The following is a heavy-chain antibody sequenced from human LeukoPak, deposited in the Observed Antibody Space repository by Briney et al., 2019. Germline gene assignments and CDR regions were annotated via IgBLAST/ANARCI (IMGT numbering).Heavy chain of an antibody. CDR3: AREGNRHNWFDP. CDR1: GGSISSYY. CDR2: ISYSGST. D-gene: IGHD1-14*01. J-gene: IGHJ5*02. V-gene: IGHV4-59*12. Sequence: TSETLSLTCTVSGGSISSYYWSWIRQPPGKGLEWIGYISYSGSTNYNPSLKSRVTISVDTSKNQFSLKLSSVTAADTAVYYCAREGNRHNWFDPWGQGTLVTVSS.